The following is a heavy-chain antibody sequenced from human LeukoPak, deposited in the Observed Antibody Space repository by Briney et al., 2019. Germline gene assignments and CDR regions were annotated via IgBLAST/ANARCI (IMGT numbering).Heavy chain of an antibody. Sequence: SETLSLTCAVYGGSFSGYYWSWIRQPSGKGLEWIGEINHSGSTNYNPSLKSRVTISVDTSKNQFSLKLSSVTAADTAVYYCARAKVRGSGSYYNKGWFDPWGQGTLVTVSS. D-gene: IGHD3-10*01. V-gene: IGHV4-34*01. J-gene: IGHJ5*02. CDR3: ARAKVRGSGSYYNKGWFDP. CDR1: GGSFSGYY. CDR2: INHSGST.